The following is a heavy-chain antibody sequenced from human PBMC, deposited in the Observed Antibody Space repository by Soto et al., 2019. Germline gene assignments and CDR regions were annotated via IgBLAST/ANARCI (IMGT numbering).Heavy chain of an antibody. CDR3: ARVSTPDHYECKKNNCFDP. Sequence: QVQLVQSGAEVKKPGASVKVSCKTSGYTFTNYGINWVRQAPGQGLEWMGWINTYNGNTNYAQKLQDRVTMTTDTSTNTAFMELRSQRSEDPAVYYCARVSTPDHYECKKNNCFDPLGQGSLVTGSS. J-gene: IGHJ5*02. D-gene: IGHD3-22*01. CDR1: GYTFTNYG. CDR2: INTYNGNT. V-gene: IGHV1-18*04.